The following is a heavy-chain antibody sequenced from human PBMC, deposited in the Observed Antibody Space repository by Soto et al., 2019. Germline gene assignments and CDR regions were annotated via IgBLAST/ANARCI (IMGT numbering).Heavy chain of an antibody. CDR2: IYYSGST. CDR1: GGSISSGDYY. Sequence: QVQLQESGPGLVKPSQTLSLTCTVSGGSISSGDYYWSWIRQPPGKGLEWIGYIYYSGSTYYNPSLQSRVTISVDTSKNQFSLKLSYVTAADTAVYYCARATVAGYYYYYYGMDVWGQGTTVTVSS. D-gene: IGHD6-19*01. CDR3: ARATVAGYYYYYYGMDV. V-gene: IGHV4-30-4*01. J-gene: IGHJ6*02.